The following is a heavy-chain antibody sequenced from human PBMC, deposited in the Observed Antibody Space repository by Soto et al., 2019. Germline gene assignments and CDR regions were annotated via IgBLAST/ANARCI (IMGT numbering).Heavy chain of an antibody. V-gene: IGHV3-7*01. D-gene: IGHD5-18*01. Sequence: GGSLRLSCAASGSTFSRYLMNWVRQAPGKGLEWVANIKQDGTEKNYVDSVKGRFTISRDNARKSLYLQMDSLRAEDTAVYFCARGDTPMITGMDSFDIWGQGTMVTVSS. CDR3: ARGDTPMITGMDSFDI. J-gene: IGHJ3*02. CDR2: IKQDGTEK. CDR1: GSTFSRYL.